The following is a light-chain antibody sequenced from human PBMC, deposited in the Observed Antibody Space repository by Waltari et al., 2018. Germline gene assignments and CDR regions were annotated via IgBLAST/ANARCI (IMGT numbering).Light chain of an antibody. V-gene: IGLV2-14*04. CDR3: NSYAVSSYWV. CDR2: DVS. Sequence: QENSSKAPKLVIYDVSERPSRVSNRCSGSNSGNTGPLSIAGLQAEDEADYYRNSYAVSSYWVFGGGTKLTVL. J-gene: IGLJ3*02.